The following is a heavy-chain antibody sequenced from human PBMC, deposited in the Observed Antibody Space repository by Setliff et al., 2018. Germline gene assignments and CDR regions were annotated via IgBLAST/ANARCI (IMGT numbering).Heavy chain of an antibody. CDR3: ARGRGYCSSTSCSTYYYYGMDV. Sequence: SETLSLTCTVSGGSISNYYWSWIRQPAGKGLEWIGRIYTSGSTNYNPSLKSRVTMSVDTSKNQFSLKLSSVTAADTAVYYCARGRGYCSSTSCSTYYYYGMDVWGQGTTVTVSS. D-gene: IGHD2-2*01. CDR1: GGSISNYY. J-gene: IGHJ6*02. V-gene: IGHV4-4*07. CDR2: IYTSGST.